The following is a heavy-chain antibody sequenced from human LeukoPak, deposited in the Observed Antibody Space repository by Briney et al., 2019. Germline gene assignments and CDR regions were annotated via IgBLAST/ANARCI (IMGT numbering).Heavy chain of an antibody. CDR2: ISSSSIYI. Sequence: GGSLRLSCAASGFTLSGYSMNWVRQAPGKGLEWVSYISSSSIYIYYADSVKGRFTISRDNAKNSLYLQMNSLRAEDTAVYYCAREAGYCSSTSCYSPVPDYWGQGTLVTVSS. D-gene: IGHD2-2*01. CDR3: AREAGYCSSTSCYSPVPDY. V-gene: IGHV3-21*01. CDR1: GFTLSGYS. J-gene: IGHJ4*02.